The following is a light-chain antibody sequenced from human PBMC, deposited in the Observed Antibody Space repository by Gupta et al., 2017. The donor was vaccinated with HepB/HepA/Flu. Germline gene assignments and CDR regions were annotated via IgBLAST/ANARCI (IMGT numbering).Light chain of an antibody. V-gene: IGLV2-14*03. CDR1: SSDVGAYNY. CDR3: NSYTTNRIYV. CDR2: DVS. J-gene: IGLJ1*01. Sequence: QSALTQPASVSGSPGPSITISCTGSSSDVGAYNYVSWYQQHAGKAPKLMIYDVSDRPSGVSNRFSGSKSGNTASLTISGLQAEDEADYYCNSYTTNRIYVFGTGTEVTVL.